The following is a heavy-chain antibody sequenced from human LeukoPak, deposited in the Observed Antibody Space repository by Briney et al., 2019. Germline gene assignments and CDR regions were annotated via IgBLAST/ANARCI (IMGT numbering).Heavy chain of an antibody. CDR1: GFTFSVYS. J-gene: IGHJ4*02. CDR2: MTSDSRTI. CDR3: ARSTEWYADY. V-gene: IGHV3-48*01. D-gene: IGHD3-3*01. Sequence: GGSLRLSCAASGFTFSVYSMNWVRHAPGKGLEWISYMTSDSRTIYYADSVRGRFTISRDNAKQSLYLDLNSLRVDDTAEYYCARSTEWYADYWGQGAPVTVSS.